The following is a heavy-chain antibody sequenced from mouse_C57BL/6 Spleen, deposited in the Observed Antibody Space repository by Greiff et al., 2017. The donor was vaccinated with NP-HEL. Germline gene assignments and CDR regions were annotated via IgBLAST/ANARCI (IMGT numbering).Heavy chain of an antibody. CDR1: GYTFTDYN. CDR2: INPNNGGT. Sequence: EVKLMESGPELVKPGASVKMSCKASGYTFTDYNMHWVKQSHGKSLEWIGYINPNNGGTSYNQKFKGKATLTVNKSSSTAYMELHSLTSEDSAVYYCARDGYGNYGDAMDYWGQGTSVTVSS. J-gene: IGHJ4*01. D-gene: IGHD2-10*02. V-gene: IGHV1-22*01. CDR3: ARDGYGNYGDAMDY.